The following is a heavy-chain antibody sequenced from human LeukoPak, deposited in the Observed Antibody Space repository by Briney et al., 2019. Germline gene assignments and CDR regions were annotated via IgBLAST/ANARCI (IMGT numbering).Heavy chain of an antibody. CDR1: GLTFSSYS. CDR3: ARDLGSWYRYYFDY. CDR2: ISSSSSYI. Sequence: PGGSLRLSCAASGLTFSSYSMNWVRQAPGKGLEWVSSISSSSSYIYYADSVKGRFTISRDNAKNSLYLQMNSLRAEDTAVYYCARDLGSWYRYYFDYWGQGTLVTVSS. V-gene: IGHV3-21*01. J-gene: IGHJ4*02. D-gene: IGHD6-13*01.